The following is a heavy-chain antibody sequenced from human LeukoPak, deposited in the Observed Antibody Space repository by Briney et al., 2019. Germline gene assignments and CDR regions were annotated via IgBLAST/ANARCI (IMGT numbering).Heavy chain of an antibody. J-gene: IGHJ5*02. Sequence: PPETLSLTCTVSGGPLSSNYWSWFRQPPGKGLEWIGYIYYSGSPKYNPSLRSRVTISVDTSKNQFSLKLSSVTAADAAVYYCAKELYYQGSGVLFDPWGQGTQDIVSS. CDR2: IYYSGSP. D-gene: IGHD3-10*01. CDR3: AKELYYQGSGVLFDP. CDR1: GGPLSSNY. V-gene: IGHV4-59*13.